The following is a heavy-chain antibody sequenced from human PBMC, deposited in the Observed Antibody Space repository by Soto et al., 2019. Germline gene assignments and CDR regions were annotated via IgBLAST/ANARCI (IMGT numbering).Heavy chain of an antibody. Sequence: SETLSLTCAVYGGSFSGYYWSWIRQPPGKGLEWIGEINHSGSTNYNPSLKSRVTISVDTSKNQFSLKLSSVTAADTAVYYCARVTMGVASSWYFDYWGQGTLVTVSS. CDR2: INHSGST. CDR3: ARVTMGVASSWYFDY. J-gene: IGHJ4*02. V-gene: IGHV4-34*01. CDR1: GGSFSGYY. D-gene: IGHD6-13*01.